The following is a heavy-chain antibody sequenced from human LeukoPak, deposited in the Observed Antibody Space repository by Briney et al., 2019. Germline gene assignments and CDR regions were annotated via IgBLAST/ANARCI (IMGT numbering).Heavy chain of an antibody. Sequence: GGSLRLSCAASGFAFSNAWMSWVRQAPGKGLEWVGRIKSKTDGGTTDYAAPVKGRFTISRDDSKNTLYLQMNNLKTEDTPVYYRTTGIDFDILTCSNCYWGQGTLVTVSS. CDR1: GFAFSNAW. CDR3: TTGIDFDILTCSNCY. V-gene: IGHV3-15*01. D-gene: IGHD3-9*01. J-gene: IGHJ4*02. CDR2: IKSKTDGGTT.